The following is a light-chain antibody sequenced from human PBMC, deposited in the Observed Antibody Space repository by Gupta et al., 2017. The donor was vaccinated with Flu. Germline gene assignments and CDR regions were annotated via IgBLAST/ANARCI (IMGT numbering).Light chain of an antibody. V-gene: IGLV2-14*01. Sequence: QSALTQPASVSGFPGPSITISCPGSGSDVGGYNFVSWYQHQPDKAPQLMLYEVKNRPSGVSNLFSGSKSGNTSSLTISGLQAEDEADYYCTSYTTSNTVLFGGGTKLTVL. CDR1: GSDVGGYNF. CDR2: EVK. J-gene: IGLJ3*02. CDR3: TSYTTSNTVL.